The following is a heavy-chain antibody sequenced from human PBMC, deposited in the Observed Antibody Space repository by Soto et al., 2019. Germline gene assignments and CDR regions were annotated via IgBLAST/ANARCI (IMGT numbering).Heavy chain of an antibody. CDR1: GGTFSSYA. CDR3: ATTGDYDSSGHMDAFDI. CDR2: IIPIFGTA. Sequence: SVKVSCKASGGTFSSYAISCVRQAQGQGLEWMGGIIPIFGTANYAQKFQGRVTITADESTSTAYMELSSLRSEDTAVYYCATTGDYDSSGHMDAFDIWGQGTMVTVSS. J-gene: IGHJ3*02. D-gene: IGHD3-22*01. V-gene: IGHV1-69*13.